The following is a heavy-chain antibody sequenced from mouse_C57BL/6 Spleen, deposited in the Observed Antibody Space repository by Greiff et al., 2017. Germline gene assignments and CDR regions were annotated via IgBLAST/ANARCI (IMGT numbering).Heavy chain of an antibody. V-gene: IGHV1-50*01. Sequence: VQLQQPGAELVKPGASVKLSCKASGYTFTSYWMQWVKQRPGQGLEWIGEIDPSDSYTNYNQKFKGKATLTVDTSSSTAYMRLSSLTSEDSAVYYCARGGNYYGSSLYWYFDVWGTETTVTVSS. J-gene: IGHJ1*03. CDR3: ARGGNYYGSSLYWYFDV. CDR2: IDPSDSYT. D-gene: IGHD1-1*01. CDR1: GYTFTSYW.